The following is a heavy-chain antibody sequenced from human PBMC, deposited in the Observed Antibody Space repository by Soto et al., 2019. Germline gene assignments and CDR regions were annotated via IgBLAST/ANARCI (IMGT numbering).Heavy chain of an antibody. CDR1: GFTFRNYW. D-gene: IGHD2-21*01. CDR3: ASVAI. Sequence: EVQLVESGGGLVQPGGSLRLSCAASGFTFRNYWMSWVRQAPGKGLEWGANIKQDGTEKNNVDSVRGLFTISRDNGKNSLDLQINSLTAEDTAVYYCASVAIRGQGTLVTVSS. J-gene: IGHJ4*02. CDR2: IKQDGTEK. V-gene: IGHV3-7*01.